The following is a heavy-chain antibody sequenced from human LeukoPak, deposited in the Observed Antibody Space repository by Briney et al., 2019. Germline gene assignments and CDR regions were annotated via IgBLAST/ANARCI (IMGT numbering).Heavy chain of an antibody. CDR1: GFTFSSYG. V-gene: IGHV3-33*01. J-gene: IGHJ4*01. CDR2: IWYDGNKK. D-gene: IGHD2-21*02. CDR3: ARDSTVTAGFDY. Sequence: GGSLRLSCAASGFTFSSYGLHWVRQAPGKGLEWVAVIWYDGNKKYYADSVKGRFTISRDNSKNTLYLQMNSLRAEDTAVYYCARDSTVTAGFDYWGHGTLVTVSS.